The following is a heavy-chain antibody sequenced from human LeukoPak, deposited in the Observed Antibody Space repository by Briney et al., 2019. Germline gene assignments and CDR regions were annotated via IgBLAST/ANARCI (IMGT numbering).Heavy chain of an antibody. D-gene: IGHD6-19*01. J-gene: IGHJ5*02. V-gene: IGHV4-39*07. CDR1: GDSTYNSIYY. CDR3: AREVVAAVAGNWFDP. CDR2: IDYSGST. Sequence: PSETLSLTCTVSGDSTYNSIYYWGWVRQPPGKGLEWIGGIDYSGSTYYNPSLKSRATISIDTSKTQFSLKLSSVTAADTAVYYCAREVVAAVAGNWFDPWGQGTLVTVSS.